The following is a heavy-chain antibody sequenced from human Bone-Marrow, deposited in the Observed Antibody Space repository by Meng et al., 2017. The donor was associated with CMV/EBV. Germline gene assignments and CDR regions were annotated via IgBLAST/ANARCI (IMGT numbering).Heavy chain of an antibody. D-gene: IGHD1-7*01. CDR2: INPNSFDT. V-gene: IGHV1-2*02. Sequence: ASVKVSCKASGYTFSGHYIHWVRQAPGQGLEWMGWINPNSFDTYYARKFQGRVTMSRNTSISTAYLELSSLRSDDTAVYYCASSLTGTTQNYWGQGTLVTASS. CDR1: GYTFSGHY. CDR3: ASSLTGTTQNY. J-gene: IGHJ4*02.